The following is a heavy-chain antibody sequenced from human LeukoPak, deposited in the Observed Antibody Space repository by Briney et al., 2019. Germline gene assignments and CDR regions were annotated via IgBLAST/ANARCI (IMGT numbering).Heavy chain of an antibody. CDR1: GGSFSGYY. D-gene: IGHD5-18*01. V-gene: IGHV4-34*01. J-gene: IGHJ6*03. Sequence: SETLSLTCAVYGGSFSGYYWSWIRQPPGKGLEWIGEINHSGSTNYNPSLKSRVTISGDTSKNQFSLKLSSVTAADTAVYFCARVGYSYVINNWSRTGLGAYPTKYYYHMDVWGKGTTVTVSS. CDR2: INHSGST. CDR3: ARVGYSYVINNWSRTGLGAYPTKYYYHMDV.